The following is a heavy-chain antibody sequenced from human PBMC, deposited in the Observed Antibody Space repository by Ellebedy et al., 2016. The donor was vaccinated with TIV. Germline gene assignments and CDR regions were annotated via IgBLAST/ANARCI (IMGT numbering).Heavy chain of an antibody. V-gene: IGHV3-11*01. J-gene: IGHJ5*02. D-gene: IGHD5-12*01. CDR3: ARVDIVATTSNWFDP. CDR2: ISSSGSTI. CDR1: GFTFSDYY. Sequence: GESLKISXAASGFTFSDYYMSWIRQAPGKGLEWVSYISSSGSTIYYADSVKGRFTISRDNAKNSLYLQMNSLRAEDTAVYYCARVDIVATTSNWFDPWGQGTLVTVSS.